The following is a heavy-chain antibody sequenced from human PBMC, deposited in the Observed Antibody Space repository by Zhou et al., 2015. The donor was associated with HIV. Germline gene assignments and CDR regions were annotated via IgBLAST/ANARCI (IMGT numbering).Heavy chain of an antibody. Sequence: QVQLVQSGAEVKKPGASVKVSCKASGYTFSNYYMHWVRQAPGQGLEWMGLINPSGGRTNYAQKFQGRVTMTRDTSTSTVQMELSSLRSEDTAVYYCARDVVSASYYFAYVGPGNPGHRLL. J-gene: IGHJ4*02. V-gene: IGHV1-46*01. D-gene: IGHD2-21*01. CDR1: GYTFSNYY. CDR2: INPSGGRT. CDR3: ARDVVSASYYFAY.